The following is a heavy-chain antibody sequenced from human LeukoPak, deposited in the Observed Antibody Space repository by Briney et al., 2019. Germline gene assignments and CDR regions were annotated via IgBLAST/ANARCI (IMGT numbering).Heavy chain of an antibody. V-gene: IGHV4-39*01. J-gene: IGHJ4*02. Sequence: SETLSLTCTVSGGSISSSSYYWGWIRQPPGKRLEWIGTIYYSGSTYYNPSLKSRVTISVDTSKNQFSLKLSSVTAADTAVYYCARTTWGSSTSWILTWGQGTLVTVSS. D-gene: IGHD2-2*01. CDR3: ARTTWGSSTSWILT. CDR1: GGSISSSSYY. CDR2: IYYSGST.